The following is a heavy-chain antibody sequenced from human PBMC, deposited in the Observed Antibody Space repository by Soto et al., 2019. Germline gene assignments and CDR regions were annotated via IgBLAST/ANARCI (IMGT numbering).Heavy chain of an antibody. Sequence: SVKVSFKASGGTFSSYAISWLRQAPGQGLEWMGGIIPIFGTANYAQKFQGRVTITADESTSTAYMELSSLRSEDTAVYYCARDIGTMVRGDWFDPWGQGTLVTVSS. CDR3: ARDIGTMVRGDWFDP. J-gene: IGHJ5*02. D-gene: IGHD3-10*01. CDR1: GGTFSSYA. CDR2: IIPIFGTA. V-gene: IGHV1-69*13.